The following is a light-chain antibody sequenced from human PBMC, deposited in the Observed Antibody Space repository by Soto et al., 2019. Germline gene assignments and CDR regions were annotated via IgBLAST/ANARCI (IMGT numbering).Light chain of an antibody. J-gene: IGLJ1*01. CDR2: EGS. V-gene: IGLV2-23*01. CDR1: SSDVGSYNL. CDR3: CSYAGSSTWV. Sequence: QSVLTQPASVSGSPGQSITISCTGTSSDVGSYNLVSWYQQHPGKAPKLMIYEGSKRPSGVSNRFSGSKSGNTASLTISGLQAEDEAYYYCCSYAGSSTWVFGTGTKLTVL.